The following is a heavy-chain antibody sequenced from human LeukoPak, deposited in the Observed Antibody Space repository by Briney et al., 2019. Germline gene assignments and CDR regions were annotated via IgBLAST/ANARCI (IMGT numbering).Heavy chain of an antibody. CDR2: ISSKSSYI. CDR3: ARDGRARFGETFYFYYYYMDV. Sequence: GGSLRLSCAASGFTFSSYSMEWVRQALGKGLEWVSSISSKSSYIYYADSVKGRFTISRDNAKSSLFLQVNSLRAEDTAVYYCARDGRARFGETFYFYYYYMDVWGKGTTVTVSS. D-gene: IGHD3-10*01. CDR1: GFTFSSYS. V-gene: IGHV3-21*01. J-gene: IGHJ6*03.